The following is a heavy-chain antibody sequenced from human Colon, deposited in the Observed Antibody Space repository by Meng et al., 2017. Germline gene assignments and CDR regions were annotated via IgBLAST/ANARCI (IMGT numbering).Heavy chain of an antibody. CDR1: GGSVSSGSHY. Sequence: VPLQESGPGLVRPSETLSLTCNVSGGSVSSGSHYWSWIRQPPGKGLEWIGYMFHSGTTKYNPSLKSRVSMSVDTTKNQFYLKLTSVTVADTAVFYCARLIAGWPFYFDYWGQGILVTVSS. D-gene: IGHD6-19*01. J-gene: IGHJ4*02. V-gene: IGHV4-61*01. CDR3: ARLIAGWPFYFDY. CDR2: MFHSGTT.